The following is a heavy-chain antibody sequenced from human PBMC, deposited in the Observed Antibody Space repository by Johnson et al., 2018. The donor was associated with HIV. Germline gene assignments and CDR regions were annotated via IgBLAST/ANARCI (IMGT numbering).Heavy chain of an antibody. J-gene: IGHJ3*02. Sequence: QVQLVESGGGVVQPGRSLRLSCAASGFTFSSYAMHWVRQAPGKGLEWVSIILSDGSNIYYADSVKGRFTISRDNSKNTLYLQMNSLRAEDTAVYYCAREPSIAAAGGDGAFDIWGRGTMLTVSS. D-gene: IGHD6-13*01. CDR2: ILSDGSNI. V-gene: IGHV3-30*04. CDR3: AREPSIAAAGGDGAFDI. CDR1: GFTFSSYA.